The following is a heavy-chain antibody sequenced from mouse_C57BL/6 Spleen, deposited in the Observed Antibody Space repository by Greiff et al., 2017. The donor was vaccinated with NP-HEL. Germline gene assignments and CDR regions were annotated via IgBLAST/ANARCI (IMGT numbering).Heavy chain of an antibody. V-gene: IGHV1-72*01. D-gene: IGHD2-2*01. CDR1: GSTFTSSW. CDR2: IDPNSGGT. J-gene: IGHJ4*01. Sequence: QVQLKQPGAELVKPGASVKLSCKASGSTFTSSWRHGVKRRPGRGLGGIGRIDPNSGGTKYNEKFKSKATLTVDKPSSTAYMQLSSLTSEDSAVYYCARKDYGYDVGAMDYWGQGTSVTVSS. CDR3: ARKDYGYDVGAMDY.